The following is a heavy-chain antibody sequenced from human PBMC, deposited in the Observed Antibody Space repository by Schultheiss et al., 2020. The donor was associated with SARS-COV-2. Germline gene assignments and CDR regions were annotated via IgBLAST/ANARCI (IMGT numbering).Heavy chain of an antibody. V-gene: IGHV4-39*07. CDR3: ARGRYNWNYGMDV. D-gene: IGHD1-20*01. CDR1: GGSISSSSYY. CDR2: IYYSGST. Sequence: SETLSLTCTVSGGSISSSSYYWGWIRQPPGKGLEWIGSIYYSGSTYYNPSLKSRVTISVDTSKNQFSLKLSSVTAADTAVYYCARGRYNWNYGMDVWGQGTTVTVSS. J-gene: IGHJ6*02.